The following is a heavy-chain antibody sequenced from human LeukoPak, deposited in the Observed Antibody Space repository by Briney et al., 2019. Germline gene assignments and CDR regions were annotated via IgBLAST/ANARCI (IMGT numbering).Heavy chain of an antibody. CDR2: ISSTSSYI. J-gene: IGHJ5*02. V-gene: IGHV3-21*01. Sequence: XGSLRLSCAASGFTFXGYNMNWVRQAPGKGLEWVSLISSTSSYIFYADSVKGRLTISRDNAKNSLFLQMDSLRAEDTAVYYCARGNWLDPWGQGTLVTVSS. D-gene: IGHD3-10*01. CDR1: GFTFXGYN. CDR3: ARGNWLDP.